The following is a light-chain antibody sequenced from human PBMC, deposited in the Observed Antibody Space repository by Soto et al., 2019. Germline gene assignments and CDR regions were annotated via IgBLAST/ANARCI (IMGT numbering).Light chain of an antibody. V-gene: IGKV3-20*01. CDR3: QQYDTSPPLYT. CDR2: ATS. J-gene: IGKJ2*01. CDR1: QSVDSTY. Sequence: EIVLTQSPGTLSLSPGERATLSCRASQSVDSTYLAWYQQRPGQAPRLLIYATSSSAAGVPDRFSGSGSGTDFTLTISRLEPEDFAVYYCQQYDTSPPLYTFGQGTKLDIK.